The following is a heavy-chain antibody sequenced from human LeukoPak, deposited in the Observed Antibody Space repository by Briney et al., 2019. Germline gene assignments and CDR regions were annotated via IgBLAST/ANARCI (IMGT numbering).Heavy chain of an antibody. Sequence: GGSLRLSCAASGFTFDDYGMSWVRQAPGKGLGWVSGINWNGGSTGYADSVKGRFTISRDNAKNSLYLQMNSLRAEDTAVYYCARATSGYSSGWTPGGAFDIWGQGTMVTVSS. CDR1: GFTFDDYG. CDR3: ARATSGYSSGWTPGGAFDI. V-gene: IGHV3-20*04. J-gene: IGHJ3*02. CDR2: INWNGGST. D-gene: IGHD6-19*01.